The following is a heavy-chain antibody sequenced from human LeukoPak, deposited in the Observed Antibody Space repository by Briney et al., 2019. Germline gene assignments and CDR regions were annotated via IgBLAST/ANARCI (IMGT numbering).Heavy chain of an antibody. CDR2: IRGDGSLK. CDR1: DFSFSNYW. J-gene: IGHJ3*02. D-gene: IGHD3-22*01. CDR3: ARDANYHDSSVYYDAFDI. V-gene: IGHV3-7*01. Sequence: GGSLRLSCAASDFSFSNYWMTWLRQAPGKGLEWVANIRGDGSLKYYLDSVKGQFTISRDNAKNSLYLQMNSLRAEDTAVYYCARDANYHDSSVYYDAFDIWGQGTMVTVSS.